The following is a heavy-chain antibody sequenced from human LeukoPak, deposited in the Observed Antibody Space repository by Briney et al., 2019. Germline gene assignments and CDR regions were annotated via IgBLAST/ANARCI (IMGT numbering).Heavy chain of an antibody. J-gene: IGHJ4*02. CDR1: GFTFSSYS. CDR3: ARKAIAAADDY. Sequence: PGGSLRLSCAVSGFTFSSYSMNWVRQAPGKGLEWVSSISSGSTYIYYADSVKGRFTISRDNAKNSLYLQMNSLRAEDTAVYYCARKAIAAADDYRGQGTLVTVSS. CDR2: ISSGSTYI. V-gene: IGHV3-21*01. D-gene: IGHD6-13*01.